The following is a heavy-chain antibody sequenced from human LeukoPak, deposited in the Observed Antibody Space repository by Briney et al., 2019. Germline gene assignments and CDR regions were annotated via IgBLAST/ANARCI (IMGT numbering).Heavy chain of an antibody. D-gene: IGHD2-15*01. CDR3: ARIGVAATSYFDY. Sequence: ASVKVSCKASGGTFSSYAISWVRQAPGQGLEWMGRIIPILGIANYAQKFQGRVTITADKSTSTAYMELSSLRSEDTAVYYCARIGVAATSYFDYWGQGTLVTVSS. J-gene: IGHJ4*02. V-gene: IGHV1-69*04. CDR2: IIPILGIA. CDR1: GGTFSSYA.